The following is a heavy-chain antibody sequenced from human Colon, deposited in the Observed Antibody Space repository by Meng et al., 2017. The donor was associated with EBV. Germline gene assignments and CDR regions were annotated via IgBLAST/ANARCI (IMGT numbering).Heavy chain of an antibody. CDR1: GGSMSSGTYY. D-gene: IGHD2-21*01. Sequence: VQLVEVGPGRVVPTQTLSLTCTVSGGSMSSGTYYWSWIRQPPGKGLEWIGYIHHSGSAYYNPSLKSRVSISVDTSKNQFSLNLNSMTAADTAVYYCASFDHIPRRNYFDYWGQGTLVTVSS. J-gene: IGHJ4*02. CDR2: IHHSGSA. CDR3: ASFDHIPRRNYFDY. V-gene: IGHV4-30-4*01.